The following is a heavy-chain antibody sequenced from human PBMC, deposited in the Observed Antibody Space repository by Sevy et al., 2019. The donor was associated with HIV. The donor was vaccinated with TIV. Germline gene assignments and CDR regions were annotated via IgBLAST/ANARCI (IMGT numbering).Heavy chain of an antibody. J-gene: IGHJ4*02. D-gene: IGHD1-26*01. V-gene: IGHV3-21*06. CDR1: GFTFSSYN. Sequence: GGSLRLSCVASGFTFSSYNMNWVRQAPGKGLEWVSSISSSSSYVYHADSVKGRFTISRDNAKNSLYLQMNSLGAEDTAVYYCAKWDADRRWFFDYWGQGTLVTVSS. CDR2: ISSSSSYV. CDR3: AKWDADRRWFFDY.